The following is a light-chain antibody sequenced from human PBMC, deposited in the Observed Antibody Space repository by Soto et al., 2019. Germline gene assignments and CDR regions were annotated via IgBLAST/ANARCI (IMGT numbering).Light chain of an antibody. Sequence: QSVLTQPLSASGSPGQSVTISCTGTSSDVGGYNYVSWYQQHPGKAPKVMIYEVTKRPSGVPDRFSGSKSGNTASLTVSGLQAEDESDYYCSAYAGSTFVFGTGTKVTVL. CDR3: SAYAGSTFV. CDR1: SSDVGGYNY. V-gene: IGLV2-8*01. J-gene: IGLJ1*01. CDR2: EVT.